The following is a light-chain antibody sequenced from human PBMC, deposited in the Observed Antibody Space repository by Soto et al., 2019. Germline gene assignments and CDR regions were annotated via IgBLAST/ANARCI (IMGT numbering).Light chain of an antibody. V-gene: IGKV3-15*01. J-gene: IGKJ1*01. CDR1: QSISDT. CDR2: GAS. Sequence: VLTQSPGTLSLSPGERATRSCRASQSISDTLAWYQQKPGQAPRLLIHGASTRAPGFPARFSGSGSGTDFTLTISSLQSEDFAVYYCQQYNNWPWTFGQGTKVDIK. CDR3: QQYNNWPWT.